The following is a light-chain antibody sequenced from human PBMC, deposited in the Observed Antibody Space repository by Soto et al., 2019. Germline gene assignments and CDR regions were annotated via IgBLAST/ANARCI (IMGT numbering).Light chain of an antibody. CDR3: NSYEGINILGV. J-gene: IGLJ1*01. Sequence: QSVLTQPPSASGSPGQSVTISCTGTSSDVGGYKYVSWYQQHPGKAPKLMIFEVNKRPSGVPDRFSGSKSRNTASLTVSGLPVEDEAEYYWNSYEGINILGVFGTGNKLTVL. CDR1: SSDVGGYKY. V-gene: IGLV2-8*01. CDR2: EVN.